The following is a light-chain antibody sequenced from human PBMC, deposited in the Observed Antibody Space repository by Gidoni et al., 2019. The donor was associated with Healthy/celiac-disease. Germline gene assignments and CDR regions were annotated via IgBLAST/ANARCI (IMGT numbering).Light chain of an antibody. V-gene: IGKV3-20*01. J-gene: IGKJ1*01. CDR3: QQYGSSPWT. Sequence: IVLTHSLGTLSLSPGESATLSCRASQSVSSSYLTWYQQKPGQAPRLLIYGASSRATGIPDRFSGSGSGTDFTLTISRLEPEDFAVYYCQQYGSSPWTFGQGTKVEIK. CDR2: GAS. CDR1: QSVSSSY.